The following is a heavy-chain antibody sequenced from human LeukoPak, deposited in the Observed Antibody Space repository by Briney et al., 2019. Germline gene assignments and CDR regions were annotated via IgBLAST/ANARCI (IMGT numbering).Heavy chain of an antibody. CDR3: ARHSRSGSGGYENAFDI. CDR1: GGSMSNYY. D-gene: IGHD5-12*01. Sequence: PSETLSLTCTVSGGSMSNYYWTWIRQPPGKGLEWIGYIYYSGSTNYNPSLKSRVTISVDTSKNQFSLKLSSVTAADTAIYFCARHSRSGSGGYENAFDIWGQGTMVTVSS. CDR2: IYYSGST. V-gene: IGHV4-59*08. J-gene: IGHJ3*02.